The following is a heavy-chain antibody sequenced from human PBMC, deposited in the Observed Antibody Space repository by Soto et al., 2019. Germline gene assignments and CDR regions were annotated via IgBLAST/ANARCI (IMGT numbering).Heavy chain of an antibody. CDR2: IIPMLGIR. V-gene: IGHV1-69*02. CDR1: GGTFSTYS. D-gene: IGHD2-21*01. J-gene: IGHJ3*02. CDR3: TIGSWSGEVFDI. Sequence: QVQLVQSGAEVKKPGSSVKFSCKDSGGTFSTYSMFWLRQAPGQGLEWMGRIIPMLGIRNYAQRFQDRVTITADKTTATAHMELSSLRSEDTALYYCTIGSWSGEVFDIWGQGTMVTVSS.